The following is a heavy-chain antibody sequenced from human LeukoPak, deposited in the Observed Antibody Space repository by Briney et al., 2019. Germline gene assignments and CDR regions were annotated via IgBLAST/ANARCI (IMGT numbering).Heavy chain of an antibody. V-gene: IGHV3-15*01. CDR3: STDVPFTAGGAIVY. CDR2: IKKKADGGTT. D-gene: IGHD3-16*02. Sequence: PGGSLRLSCAASGFTFSNVWMTWVRQSPGKGLGWVGHIKKKADGGTTDYAAPVRGRFTISRDDSKNTMYLQMNSLKTEDTAVYYCSTDVPFTAGGAIVYWGQGTLVTVSS. J-gene: IGHJ4*02. CDR1: GFTFSNVW.